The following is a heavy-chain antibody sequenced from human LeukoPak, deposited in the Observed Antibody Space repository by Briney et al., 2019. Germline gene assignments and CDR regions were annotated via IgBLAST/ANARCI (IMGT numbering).Heavy chain of an antibody. Sequence: PSETLSLTCTVSGGSMSSYYWSWIRQPPGKGLEYIGWIFDGGSTSYNPSLKSRVTISLDTSRNQVSLRLTSVTDADTAVYYCARGTGYWGQGTLVTVSS. CDR2: IFDGGST. CDR1: GGSMSSYY. CDR3: ARGTGY. V-gene: IGHV4-59*08. J-gene: IGHJ4*02.